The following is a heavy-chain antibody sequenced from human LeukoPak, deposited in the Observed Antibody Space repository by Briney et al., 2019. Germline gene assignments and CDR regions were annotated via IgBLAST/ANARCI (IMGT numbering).Heavy chain of an antibody. CDR1: GFTFSSYG. Sequence: GSLRLSCAASGFTFSSYGMSWVRQAPGKGLEWVSGISGSGGRTYYADSVKGRFTISRDNSKNTLYLQMNSLRAEDTAVYYCAKEYSYGILYFDYWGQGTLVTVSS. CDR2: ISGSGGRT. V-gene: IGHV3-23*01. J-gene: IGHJ4*02. CDR3: AKEYSYGILYFDY. D-gene: IGHD5-18*01.